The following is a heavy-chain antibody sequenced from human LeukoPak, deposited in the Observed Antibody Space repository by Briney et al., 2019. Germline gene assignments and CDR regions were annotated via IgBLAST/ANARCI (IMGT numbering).Heavy chain of an antibody. J-gene: IGHJ4*01. Sequence: GRSLRLSCATSGFNFDRYTIHWVRQAPGKGLEWVSLAGWAGGTTFYSDSVRGRFTISRDSGRKSVYLQMNSLTTDDTAFYFCAKELDTMFFDYWGQGALVTVSS. CDR1: GFNFDRYT. CDR2: AGWAGGTT. V-gene: IGHV3-43*01. D-gene: IGHD3-10*02. CDR3: AKELDTMFFDY.